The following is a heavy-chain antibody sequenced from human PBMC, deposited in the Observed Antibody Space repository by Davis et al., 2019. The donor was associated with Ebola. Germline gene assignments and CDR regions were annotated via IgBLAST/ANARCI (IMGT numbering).Heavy chain of an antibody. CDR3: ARGRFYCSSTNCYWFDH. CDR1: GLTFSIYA. Sequence: PGGSLRLSCAASGLTFSIYAMTWVRQAPGKGLEWVANIKQDGSEKYFVDSVEGRFTISRDNAKNSLYLQMNSLRAEDTAVYYCARGRFYCSSTNCYWFDHWGQGTLVTVSS. D-gene: IGHD2-2*01. V-gene: IGHV3-7*01. CDR2: IKQDGSEK. J-gene: IGHJ5*02.